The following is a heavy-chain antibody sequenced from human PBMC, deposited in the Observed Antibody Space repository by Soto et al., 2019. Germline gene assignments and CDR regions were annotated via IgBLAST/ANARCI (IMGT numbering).Heavy chain of an antibody. CDR3: AKPLAAVGKSADY. Sequence: QVQLQESGPGLVKPSGTLSLTCAVSGDSISSPHWWSWVRQPPGKGLEWIGEIHHSGSTNYNPSLKSRVTISVDKSKNQISLKLNSVTAADTAVYFCAKPLAAVGKSADYWGQGTLVTVSS. CDR1: GDSISSPHW. V-gene: IGHV4-4*02. CDR2: IHHSGST. J-gene: IGHJ4*02. D-gene: IGHD6-13*01.